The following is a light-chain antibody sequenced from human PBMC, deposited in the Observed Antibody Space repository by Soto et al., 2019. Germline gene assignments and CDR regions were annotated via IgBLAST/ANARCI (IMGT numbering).Light chain of an antibody. J-gene: IGKJ4*01. CDR1: QSVSSN. CDR3: QQANSFPLT. V-gene: IGKV3-15*01. CDR2: GAS. Sequence: EIVMTQSPATLSASPGERATLSCRASQSVSSNLAWYQQKPGQAPRLLIYGASTRATGIPARFSGSGSGTDFTLTISSLQPEDFATYYCQQANSFPLTFGGGTKVDIK.